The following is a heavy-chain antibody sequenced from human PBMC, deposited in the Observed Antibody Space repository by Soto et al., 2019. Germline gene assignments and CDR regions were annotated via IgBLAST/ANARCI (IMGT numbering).Heavy chain of an antibody. Sequence: QEQLVQSGAEAKKPGSSVKVSCKASGSLFSSYPSSWVRQVPGQGLEWMGGIIPVFQTAYYTQRFQGRVTITADESTNTASMELSSLRSEDTAIYYCARGGSGYTWFNEFWGQGTLVTVSS. J-gene: IGHJ4*02. CDR2: IIPVFQTA. V-gene: IGHV1-69*01. CDR3: ARGGSGYTWFNEF. D-gene: IGHD3-22*01. CDR1: GSLFSSYP.